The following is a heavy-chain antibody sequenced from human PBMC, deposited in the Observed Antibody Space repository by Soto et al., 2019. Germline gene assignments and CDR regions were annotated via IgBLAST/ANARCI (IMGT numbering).Heavy chain of an antibody. CDR1: GGSVSSGSYY. J-gene: IGHJ6*02. CDR3: ARDGGGYSYGYGCVHYYGMDV. Sequence: SETLSLTCTVSGGSVSSGSYYWCWIRQPPGKGLEWIGYIYYSGSTNYNPSLKSRVTISVDTSKNQFSLKLSSVTAADTDVYYFARDGGGYSYGYGCVHYYGMDVWGQGTTVTVSS. D-gene: IGHD5-18*01. CDR2: IYYSGST. V-gene: IGHV4-61*01.